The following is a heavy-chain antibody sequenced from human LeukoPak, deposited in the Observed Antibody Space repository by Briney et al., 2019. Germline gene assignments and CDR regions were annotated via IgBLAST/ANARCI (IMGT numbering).Heavy chain of an antibody. J-gene: IGHJ4*02. D-gene: IGHD1-26*01. CDR1: GGSISSYY. V-gene: IGHV4-59*01. Sequence: SETLSLTCTVSGGSISSYYWSWIRQPPGKGLEWIGYIYYSGSTNYSPSLKSRVTISVDTSKNQFSLKLSSVTAADTAVYYCARESPLGNYFDYWGQGTLVTVSS. CDR3: ARESPLGNYFDY. CDR2: IYYSGST.